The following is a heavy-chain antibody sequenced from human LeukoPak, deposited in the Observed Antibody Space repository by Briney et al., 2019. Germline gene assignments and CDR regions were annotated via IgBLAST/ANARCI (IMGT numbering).Heavy chain of an antibody. CDR2: LNWNGGST. D-gene: IGHD3-10*01. CDR3: ARGFKMVRGVIVTYFDY. V-gene: IGHV3-20*04. Sequence: GGSLRLSCAASGFTFDDYGMSWVRQAPGKGLEWVSGLNWNGGSTGYEDSVKGRFTISRDNAKNSLYLQMNSLRAEDTALYYCARGFKMVRGVIVTYFDYWGQGTLVTVSS. J-gene: IGHJ4*02. CDR1: GFTFDDYG.